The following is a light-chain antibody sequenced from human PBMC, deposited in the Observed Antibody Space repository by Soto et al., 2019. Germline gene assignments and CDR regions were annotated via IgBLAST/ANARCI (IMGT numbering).Light chain of an antibody. Sequence: DIHMTQSPSPLSAPVGARVTITCRASQSISSWLAWYPQKPGKAPKLLIYDASSLESGVPSRFSGSGSVTEFTLTISSLQPDDFATYYGQQYSIYSLWTFGQGTTVESK. CDR3: QQYSIYSLWT. CDR2: DAS. V-gene: IGKV1-5*01. J-gene: IGKJ1*01. CDR1: QSISSW.